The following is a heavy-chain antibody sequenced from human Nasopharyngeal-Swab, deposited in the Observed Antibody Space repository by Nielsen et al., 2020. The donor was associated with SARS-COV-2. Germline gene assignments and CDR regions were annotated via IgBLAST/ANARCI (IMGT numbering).Heavy chain of an antibody. V-gene: IGHV3-23*01. Sequence: GESLKISCAASGFTFSSYAMSWVRQAPGKGLEWVSVISGSGSGTYYADSVKGRFTISRDKSQNTLYLQMSSLRAEDTAVYYCARSLYYYYDSSGYSLWGQGTLVTVSS. J-gene: IGHJ4*02. CDR1: GFTFSSYA. CDR3: ARSLYYYYDSSGYSL. CDR2: ISGSGSGT. D-gene: IGHD3-22*01.